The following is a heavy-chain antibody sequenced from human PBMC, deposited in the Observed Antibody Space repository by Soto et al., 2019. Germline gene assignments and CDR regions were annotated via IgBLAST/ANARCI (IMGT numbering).Heavy chain of an antibody. CDR1: GFTFSDYY. CDR2: IISSSSYT. V-gene: IGHV3-11*06. Sequence: GGSLRLSCAASGFTFSDYYMRWIRQAPGKGLEWVSYIISSSSYTNYADSVKGRFTISRDNAKNSLYLQMNSLRAEDTAVYYCARAYCSGGSCQDAFDIWGQGTMVTVSS. CDR3: ARAYCSGGSCQDAFDI. D-gene: IGHD2-15*01. J-gene: IGHJ3*02.